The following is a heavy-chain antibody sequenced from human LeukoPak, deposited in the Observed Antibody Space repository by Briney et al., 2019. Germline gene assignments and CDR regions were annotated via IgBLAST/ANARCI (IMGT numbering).Heavy chain of an antibody. CDR3: ARDRSGYLYFDY. CDR2: ITSNGGST. D-gene: IGHD5-12*01. Sequence: PGGSLRLSCAASGFTFSSYAMHWVRQAPGKGLEYVSAITSNGGSTYYANSVKGRFTISRDNSKNTLYLQMDSLRTEDMAVYYCARDRSGYLYFDYWGQGTLVTVSS. CDR1: GFTFSSYA. V-gene: IGHV3-64*01. J-gene: IGHJ4*02.